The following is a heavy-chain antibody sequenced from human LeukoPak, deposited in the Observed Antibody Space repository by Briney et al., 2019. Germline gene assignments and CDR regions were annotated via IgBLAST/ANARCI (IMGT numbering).Heavy chain of an antibody. CDR1: GFTFSSYG. CDR3: ANVYCSSTSCPDY. CDR2: ISYDGSNK. Sequence: GGSLRLSCAASGFTFSSYGMHWVRQAPGKGLEWVAVISYDGSNKYYADSVKGRFTISRDNSKNTLYLQMNSLRAEDTAVYYCANVYCSSTSCPDYWGQGTLVTVSS. J-gene: IGHJ4*02. D-gene: IGHD2-2*01. V-gene: IGHV3-30*18.